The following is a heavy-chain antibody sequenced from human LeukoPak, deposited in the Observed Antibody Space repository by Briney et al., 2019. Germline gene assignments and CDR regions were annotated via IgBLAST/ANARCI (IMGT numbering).Heavy chain of an antibody. Sequence: GGSLRLSCAASGFTFSSYWMSWVRQAPGKGLEWVANIKQDGSEKYYVDSVKGRFTISRDNAKNSLYLQMNSLRAEDTAVYYCARDRVGATLYFDYWGQGTLVTVSS. CDR1: GFTFSSYW. CDR2: IKQDGSEK. V-gene: IGHV3-7*03. CDR3: ARDRVGATLYFDY. J-gene: IGHJ4*02. D-gene: IGHD1-26*01.